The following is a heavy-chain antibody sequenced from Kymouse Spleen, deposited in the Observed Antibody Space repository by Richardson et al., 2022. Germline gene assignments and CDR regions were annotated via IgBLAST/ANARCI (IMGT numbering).Heavy chain of an antibody. V-gene: IGHV4-61*01. CDR3: ARAFYSGSYYYGMDV. D-gene: IGHD1-26*01. J-gene: IGHJ6*02. Sequence: QVQLQESGPGLVKPSETLSLTCTVSGGSVSSGSYYWSWIRQPPGKGLEWIGYIYYSGSTNYNPSLKSRVTISVDTSKNQFSLKLSSVTAADTAVYYCARAFYSGSYYYGMDVWGQGTTVTVSS. CDR1: GGSVSSGSYY. CDR2: IYYSGST.